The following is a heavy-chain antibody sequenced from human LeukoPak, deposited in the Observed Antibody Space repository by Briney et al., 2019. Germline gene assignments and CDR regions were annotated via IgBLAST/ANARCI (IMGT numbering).Heavy chain of an antibody. CDR2: ISWNSGSI. J-gene: IGHJ4*02. Sequence: GGSLRLSFAASGFTFDDYVMHWVRQAPGKGLEWVSGISWNSGSIVYADSVKGRFTISRDNAKNSLYLQMNSLRAEDTALYYCFSLVGATGVWGQGTLVTVSS. CDR3: FSLVGATGV. D-gene: IGHD1-26*01. V-gene: IGHV3-9*01. CDR1: GFTFDDYV.